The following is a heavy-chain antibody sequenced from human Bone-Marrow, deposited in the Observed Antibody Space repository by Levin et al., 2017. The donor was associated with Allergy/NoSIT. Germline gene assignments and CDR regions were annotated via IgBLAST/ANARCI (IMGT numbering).Heavy chain of an antibody. J-gene: IGHJ6*03. CDR3: ARPPQWLGYMDV. CDR1: GFTFSYYS. Sequence: GESLKISCEVSGFTFSYYSMNWVRPAPGKGLEWVSYISSSGDTIYYADSVRGRFTLSRDNAKNSLYLQMNSLRAEDTAVYYCARPPQWLGYMDVWGKGTTVTVSS. D-gene: IGHD6-19*01. V-gene: IGHV3-48*01. CDR2: ISSSGDTI.